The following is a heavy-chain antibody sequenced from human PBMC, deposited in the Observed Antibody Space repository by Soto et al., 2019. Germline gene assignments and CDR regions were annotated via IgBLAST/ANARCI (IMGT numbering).Heavy chain of an antibody. J-gene: IGHJ4*02. V-gene: IGHV4-39*01. CDR1: GGSFSSSNDY. CDR2: IYYGGNT. CDR3: ARRSHIGLAPV. Sequence: SETLSLTCTVSGGSFSSSNDYWAWIRQPPGKGLDWIGSIYYGGNTVYNPSLNSRVTISVDTSKNQFSLWLRSVTAADTAVYYCARRSHIGLAPVWGQGTLVTVSS. D-gene: IGHD5-12*01.